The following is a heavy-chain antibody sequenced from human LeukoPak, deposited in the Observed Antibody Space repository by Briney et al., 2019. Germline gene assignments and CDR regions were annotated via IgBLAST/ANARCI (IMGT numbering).Heavy chain of an antibody. J-gene: IGHJ4*02. CDR1: GLTFYNYA. V-gene: IGHV3-43D*03. D-gene: IGHD5-18*01. CDR3: AKSYRYGLDS. CDR2: ISWDGGIS. Sequence: GGSLRLSCVASGLTFYNYAMHWVRQAPGKGLEWVSLISWDGGISHYADSVEGRFTVSRDNSKNSLFLQMNSLRPEDSALYYCAKSYRYGLDSWGQGTLVTVSS.